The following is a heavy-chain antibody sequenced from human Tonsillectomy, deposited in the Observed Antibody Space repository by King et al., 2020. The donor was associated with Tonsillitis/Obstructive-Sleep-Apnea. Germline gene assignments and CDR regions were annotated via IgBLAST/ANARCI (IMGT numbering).Heavy chain of an antibody. CDR2: ISSSGSPI. V-gene: IGHV3-48*03. D-gene: IGHD1-26*01. Sequence: VQLVESGGGLVQPGGSLRLSCAASGFTFSSSEMNWVRQAPGRGLEWVSYISSSGSPISYADSVKGRFTISRENAKNSLYLQMNSLRAEATALYYCARGIVGATSDYWGQGTLVTVSS. J-gene: IGHJ4*02. CDR1: GFTFSSSE. CDR3: ARGIVGATSDY.